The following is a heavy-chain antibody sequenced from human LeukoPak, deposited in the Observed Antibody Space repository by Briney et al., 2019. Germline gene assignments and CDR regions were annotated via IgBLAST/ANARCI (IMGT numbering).Heavy chain of an antibody. D-gene: IGHD1-26*01. J-gene: IGHJ3*02. V-gene: IGHV4-39*01. CDR2: MYYKGNT. CDR3: ARHDPIVGTPDAFDI. Sequence: SETLSLTCTVSGGSISSRSYYWGWIRQPPGKGLEWIGSMYYKGNTYFNPSFKSRVTISEDTSKNQFSLKLSSVTAADTAVYHCARHDPIVGTPDAFDIWGQGTMVTVSS. CDR1: GGSISSRSYY.